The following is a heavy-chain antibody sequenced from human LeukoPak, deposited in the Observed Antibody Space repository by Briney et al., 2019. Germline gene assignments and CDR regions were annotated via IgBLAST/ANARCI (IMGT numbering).Heavy chain of an antibody. CDR2: IKQDGSEK. V-gene: IGHV3-7*01. CDR1: GFTFTSYS. CDR3: ARGPSPYCSSTSCYFDY. D-gene: IGHD2-2*01. Sequence: GGSLRLSCAASGFTFTSYSISWVRQAPGKGLEWVANIKQDGSEKYYVDSVKGRFTISRDNAKNSLYLQMNSLRAEDTAVYYCARGPSPYCSSTSCYFDYWGQGTLVAVSS. J-gene: IGHJ4*02.